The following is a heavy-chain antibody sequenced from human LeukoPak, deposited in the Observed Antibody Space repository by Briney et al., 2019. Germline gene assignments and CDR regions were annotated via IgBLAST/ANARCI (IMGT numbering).Heavy chain of an antibody. CDR3: ARDGIEGSGTYFDY. CDR2: IYSGGST. V-gene: IGHV3-66*01. CDR1: GFTFSSYA. J-gene: IGHJ4*02. D-gene: IGHD1-26*01. Sequence: PGGSLRLSCAASGFTFSSYAMSWVRQAPGKGLEWVSVIYSGGSTYYADSVKGRFTISRDNSKNTLYLQMNSLRAEDTAVYYCARDGIEGSGTYFDYWGQGTLVTVSS.